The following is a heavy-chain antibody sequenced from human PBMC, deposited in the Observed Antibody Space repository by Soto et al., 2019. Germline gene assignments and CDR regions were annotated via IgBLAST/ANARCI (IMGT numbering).Heavy chain of an antibody. CDR2: IKEDEIEK. V-gene: IGHV3-7*01. CDR3: ARDYYYDTSGSGWFFRYFDL. Sequence: GGSLRLSCTASGFTFTNYWVSWLRQAPGKGLEWVANIKEDEIEKYYAASVKGRFTISGDNAKNSLYLQMNSLRAEDTAVYYCARDYYYDTSGSGWFFRYFDLWGRGTLGTVSS. D-gene: IGHD3-22*01. CDR1: GFTFTNYW. J-gene: IGHJ2*01.